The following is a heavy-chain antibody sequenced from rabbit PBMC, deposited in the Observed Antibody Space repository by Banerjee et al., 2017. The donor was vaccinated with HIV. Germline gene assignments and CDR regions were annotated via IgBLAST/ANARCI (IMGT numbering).Heavy chain of an antibody. CDR2: IDAGSSGFT. Sequence: QEQLEESGGDLVKPGASLTLTCIASGVSFSVSSYMCWVRQAPGKGLEWIACIDAGSSGFTYFASWAKGRFTISKTSSTTVTLQMTSLTAADTATYFCARTTYGYDDYADLYYAAMDLWGPGTLVTVS. CDR3: ARTTYGYDDYADLYYAAMDL. D-gene: IGHD6-1*01. CDR1: GVSFSVSSY. V-gene: IGHV1S45*01. J-gene: IGHJ6*01.